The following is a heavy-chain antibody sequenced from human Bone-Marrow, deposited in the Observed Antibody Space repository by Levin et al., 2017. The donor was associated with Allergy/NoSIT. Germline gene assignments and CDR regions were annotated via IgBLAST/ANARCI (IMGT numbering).Heavy chain of an antibody. V-gene: IGHV3-23*01. CDR1: GFTFSSYV. D-gene: IGHD7-27*01. J-gene: IGHJ4*02. Sequence: PGGSLRLSCDASGFTFSSYVIGWVRQAPGKGLEWVSSISGSGSDASHAESVKGRFTTSRDNSRNTLYLQMNNLRAEDTAVYYCAKGCRGTSHWGGGEYWGQGTLVTVSS. CDR2: ISGSGSDA. CDR3: AKGCRGTSHWGGGEY.